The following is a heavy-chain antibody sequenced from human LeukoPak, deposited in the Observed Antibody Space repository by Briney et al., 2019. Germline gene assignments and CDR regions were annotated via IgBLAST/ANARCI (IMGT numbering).Heavy chain of an antibody. V-gene: IGHV3-7*04. J-gene: IGHJ4*02. CDR2: IKEDGTEG. CDR1: GSTFRGHW. Sequence: GGALRLSCAASGSTFRGHWMSWVREAPGKGLEWVANIKEDGTEGYYVDSVKGRFTISRDNARNSLYLQMNSLKAEDTAIYYCARGGFWGQGTLVTASS. CDR3: ARGGF. D-gene: IGHD3-10*01.